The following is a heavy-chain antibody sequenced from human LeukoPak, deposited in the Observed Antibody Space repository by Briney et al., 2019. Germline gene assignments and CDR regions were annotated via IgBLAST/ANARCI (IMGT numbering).Heavy chain of an antibody. Sequence: GGSLRLSCAASGFTFSSYAMSWVRQAPGKGLEWVAAMSGSGGKTYHADSVKGRFTISRDNSKNTLYLQMSSLRAEDTAVYYCAKDVFYYYMDVWGKGTTVTVSS. CDR2: MSGSGGKT. CDR3: AKDVFYYYMDV. CDR1: GFTFSSYA. V-gene: IGHV3-23*01. J-gene: IGHJ6*03. D-gene: IGHD2-8*01.